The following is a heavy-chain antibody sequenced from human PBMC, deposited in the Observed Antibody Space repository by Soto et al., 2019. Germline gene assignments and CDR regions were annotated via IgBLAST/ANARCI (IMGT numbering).Heavy chain of an antibody. CDR1: CYTFTSYG. CDR2: ISAYNGNT. Sequence: ASVKVSCKASCYTFTSYGISWVRQAPGQGLEWMGWISAYNGNTNYAQKLQGRVTMTTDTSTSTAYMELRSLRSDDTAVYYCARVSGKTTVTNNWFDPWGQGTLVTVSS. J-gene: IGHJ5*02. D-gene: IGHD4-17*01. CDR3: ARVSGKTTVTNNWFDP. V-gene: IGHV1-18*01.